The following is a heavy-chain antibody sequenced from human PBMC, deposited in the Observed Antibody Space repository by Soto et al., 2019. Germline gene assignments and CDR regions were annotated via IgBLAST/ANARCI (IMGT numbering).Heavy chain of an antibody. CDR2: IYYSGST. V-gene: IGHV4-31*03. CDR3: ARSVLSEVVVINCFDP. J-gene: IGHJ5*02. Sequence: PSETLSLTCTVSGGSISSGGYYWSWIRQHPGKGLEWIGYIYYSGSTYYNPSLKSRVTISVDTSKNQFSLKLSSVTAADTAVYYCARSVLSEVVVINCFDPWGQGTLVTVSS. D-gene: IGHD3-22*01. CDR1: GGSISSGGYY.